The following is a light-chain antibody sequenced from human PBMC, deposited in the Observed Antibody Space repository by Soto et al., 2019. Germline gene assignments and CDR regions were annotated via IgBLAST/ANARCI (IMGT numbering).Light chain of an antibody. CDR1: SSDVGGYNY. CDR3: SSYTSSSNPYV. V-gene: IGLV2-14*01. Sequence: QSAKTHPASVSGSPGQSITISCTGASSDVGGYNYVSWYQQHPGKAPKLMIYEVSNRPSGVSNRFSGSKSGNTASLTISGLQAEDDADYYCSSYTSSSNPYVFGTGTKVTVL. J-gene: IGLJ1*01. CDR2: EVS.